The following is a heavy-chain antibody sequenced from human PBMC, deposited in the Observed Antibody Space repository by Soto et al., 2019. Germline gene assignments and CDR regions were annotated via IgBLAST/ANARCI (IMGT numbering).Heavy chain of an antibody. CDR2: INAGNGDT. CDR1: GYTFTSYA. CDR3: ARDPEIFDY. Sequence: GASVKVSCKASGYTFTSYAMHWVRQAPGQRLECMVWINAGNGDTKYXXKFQGRVXXTRDTSASTAXVELSXLRSDDTAVYYCARDPEIFDYWGQGTLVTVSS. V-gene: IGHV1-3*01. J-gene: IGHJ4*02.